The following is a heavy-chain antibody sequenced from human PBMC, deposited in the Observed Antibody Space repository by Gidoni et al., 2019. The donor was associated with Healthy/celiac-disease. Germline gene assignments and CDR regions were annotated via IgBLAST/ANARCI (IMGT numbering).Heavy chain of an antibody. V-gene: IGHV1-69*01. Sequence: QVKLVRSGAEVKKPGRSGKVSCKASGGTFSRYAISLVRQAPGQGLDWMVGVIPIFGTAHYAQTFQVSFTITADESTSTAYMELSSLRSEDTAVYYCARDWGTKYIWFDPWGQGTLVTVSS. D-gene: IGHD3-16*01. CDR2: VIPIFGTA. CDR3: ARDWGTKYIWFDP. CDR1: GGTFSRYA. J-gene: IGHJ5*02.